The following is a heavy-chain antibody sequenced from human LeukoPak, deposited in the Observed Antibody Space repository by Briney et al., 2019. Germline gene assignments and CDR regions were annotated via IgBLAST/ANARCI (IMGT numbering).Heavy chain of an antibody. CDR2: IYYSGST. V-gene: IGHV4-59*01. J-gene: IGHJ3*02. D-gene: IGHD6-19*01. CDR3: ARDRVGSGWSNDAFDI. Sequence: PSETLSLTCAVYGGSFSGYYWSWIRQPPGKGLEWIGYIYYSGSTNYNPSLKSRVTISVDTSKNQFSLKLSSVTAADTAVYYCARDRVGSGWSNDAFDIWGQGTMVTVSS. CDR1: GGSFSGYY.